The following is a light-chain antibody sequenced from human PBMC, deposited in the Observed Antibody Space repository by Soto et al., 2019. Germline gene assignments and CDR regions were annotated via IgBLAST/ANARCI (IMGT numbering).Light chain of an antibody. CDR1: SLNLGSNS. CDR2: TNN. V-gene: IGLV1-47*02. CDR3: ASWDDALRGHV. Sequence: QSVLTQPPSASGTPGQRVTIPCSGSSLNLGSNSVSWYQHLPGEVPKLLIHTNNPRPSGVRIRFSGSKSGRSASLAIRGLRSEDEADYYCASWDDALRGHVFGTGTKVTVL. J-gene: IGLJ1*01.